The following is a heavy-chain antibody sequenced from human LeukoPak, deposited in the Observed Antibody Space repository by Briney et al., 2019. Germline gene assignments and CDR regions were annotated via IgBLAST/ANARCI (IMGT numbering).Heavy chain of an antibody. CDR2: INQGGSDK. CDR3: TRDRSRAEDD. Sequence: TGGSLRLSCAASGLTFSGHWMSWGRQAPREGLEWVANINQGGSDKYYVDSVKGRFTISRDNANNLLYLQMNSLRGEDTAVYYCTRDRSRAEDDWGQGTLVTVSS. J-gene: IGHJ4*02. CDR1: GLTFSGHW. V-gene: IGHV3-7*01. D-gene: IGHD1-14*01.